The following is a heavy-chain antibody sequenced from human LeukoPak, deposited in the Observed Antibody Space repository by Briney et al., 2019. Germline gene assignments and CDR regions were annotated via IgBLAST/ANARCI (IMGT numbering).Heavy chain of an antibody. V-gene: IGHV4-39*01. D-gene: IGHD2-2*01. Sequence: SETLSLTCTVSGGSISSSSYYWGWIHQPPGKGLEWIGSIYYSGSTYYNPSLKSRVTISVDTSKNQFSLKLSSVTAADTAVYYCARRSHLPAAMQEHAFDIWGQGTMVTVSS. CDR3: ARRSHLPAAMQEHAFDI. CDR1: GGSISSSSYY. CDR2: IYYSGST. J-gene: IGHJ3*02.